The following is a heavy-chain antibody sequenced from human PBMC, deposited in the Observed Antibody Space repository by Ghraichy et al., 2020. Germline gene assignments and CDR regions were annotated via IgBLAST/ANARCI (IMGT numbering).Heavy chain of an antibody. Sequence: ASVKVSCKASGYTFTSYDINWVRQATGQGLEWMGWMNPNSGNTGYAQKFQGRVTMTRTTSISTAYMELSSLRSEDTAVYYCARGTHYSSGWYRGPWDYYYYGMDVWGQGTTVTVSS. V-gene: IGHV1-8*01. J-gene: IGHJ6*02. CDR3: ARGTHYSSGWYRGPWDYYYYGMDV. CDR1: GYTFTSYD. CDR2: MNPNSGNT. D-gene: IGHD6-19*01.